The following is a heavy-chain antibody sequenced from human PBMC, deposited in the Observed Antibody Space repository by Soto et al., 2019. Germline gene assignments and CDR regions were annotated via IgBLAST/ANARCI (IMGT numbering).Heavy chain of an antibody. CDR1: GFTFSTYS. CDR3: VRDGQHGYNDIDF. V-gene: IGHV3-30*04. CDR2: ISNDGTEK. J-gene: IGHJ4*02. D-gene: IGHD5-12*01. Sequence: QVQLVESGGGVVQPGGSLRLSCAASGFTFSTYSMHWVRQVPGKGLQSVAVISNDGTEKHYADSVKGRFTISRDNSKNTLYLQMNNLTAEDTAVYHCVRDGQHGYNDIDFWGQGALVTVSS.